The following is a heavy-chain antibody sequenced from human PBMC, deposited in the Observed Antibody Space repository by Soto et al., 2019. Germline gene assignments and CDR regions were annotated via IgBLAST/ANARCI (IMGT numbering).Heavy chain of an antibody. CDR2: IDGTGGAI. CDR1: GFTFSIYA. CDR3: AKGPDIVATWGYFDS. Sequence: GGSLRLSCAASGFTFSIYAMNWVRQAPGKGLEWVSAIDGTGGAIYHADSVMGRFTISRDNSKKMLYLQMDSLRAEDTAKYYCAKGPDIVATWGYFDSWGQGTLVTVSS. V-gene: IGHV3-23*01. J-gene: IGHJ4*02. D-gene: IGHD5-12*01.